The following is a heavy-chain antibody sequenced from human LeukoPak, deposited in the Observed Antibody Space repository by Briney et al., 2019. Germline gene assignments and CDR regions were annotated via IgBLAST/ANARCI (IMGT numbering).Heavy chain of an antibody. Sequence: GGSLRLSCAASGFTFSSYTMSWVRQAPGKGLEWVSAISHTSEYTYHADSVKGRFTISRDNAKNSLYLQMNSLRAEDTAVYYCARASYDFWSGYYTGSYYYGMDVWGQGTTVTVSS. CDR1: GFTFSSYT. CDR2: ISHTSEYT. CDR3: ARASYDFWSGYYTGSYYYGMDV. J-gene: IGHJ6*02. D-gene: IGHD3-3*01. V-gene: IGHV3-21*04.